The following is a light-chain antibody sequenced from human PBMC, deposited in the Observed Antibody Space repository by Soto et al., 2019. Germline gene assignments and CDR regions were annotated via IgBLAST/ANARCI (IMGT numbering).Light chain of an antibody. CDR2: LGS. V-gene: IGKV2-28*01. J-gene: IGKJ1*01. CDR1: QSLLHSNGYNY. CDR3: KNALQTPR. Sequence: DIVMTQSPLSLPVTPGEPGSISCRSSQSLLHSNGYNYLDWYLQKPGQSPQLLIYLGSNRASGVPDRFTSSGSAQDFTLKIRRVEAEDLGVYYCKNALQTPRFGQGTKVDIK.